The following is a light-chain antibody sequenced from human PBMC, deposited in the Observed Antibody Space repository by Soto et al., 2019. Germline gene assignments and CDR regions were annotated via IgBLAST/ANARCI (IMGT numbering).Light chain of an antibody. CDR2: GVT. V-gene: IGLV2-14*01. J-gene: IGLJ1*01. CDR1: SSDVGAYNY. Sequence: QSALTQPASVSGSPGQSITFSCTGTSSDVGAYNYVSWYQQYPGKAPKLMIYGVTNRPSGVSNRFSGSKTGNTASLTISGLQAEDEADYYCFSHRGGDSHVFGTGTKLTVL. CDR3: FSHRGGDSHV.